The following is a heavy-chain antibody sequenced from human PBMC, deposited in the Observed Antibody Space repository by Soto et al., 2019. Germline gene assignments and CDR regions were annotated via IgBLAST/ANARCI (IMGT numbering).Heavy chain of an antibody. CDR3: ARSYYDLWSGSYYYYMDV. J-gene: IGHJ6*03. CDR1: GDSIRSHH. D-gene: IGHD3-3*01. V-gene: IGHV4-59*08. CDR2: ISNSGST. Sequence: NPSETLSLTCTVSGDSIRSHHWSWTRQPPGKGLEWVGYISNSGSTNYNPSLKSRVTISVDTSKNLFSLKLSSVTAADTAVYYCARSYYDLWSGSYYYYMDVWGKGTTVTVSS.